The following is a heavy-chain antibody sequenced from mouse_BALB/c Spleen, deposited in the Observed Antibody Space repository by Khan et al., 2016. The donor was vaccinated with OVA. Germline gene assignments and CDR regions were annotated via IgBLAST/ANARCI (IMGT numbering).Heavy chain of an antibody. CDR1: GYSITSDYA. D-gene: IGHD4-1*01. CDR2: ISKSGST. V-gene: IGHV3-2*02. J-gene: IGHJ4*01. Sequence: EVKLQESGPGLVKPSQSLSLTCTVTGYSITSDYAWNWIRQFPGNKLEWMGYISKSGSTSYNPSLKSRISITRDTSKNQFFLQLNSVTTEDTGTYYCASELGRYYAMDYWGQGTSVTVSS. CDR3: ASELGRYYAMDY.